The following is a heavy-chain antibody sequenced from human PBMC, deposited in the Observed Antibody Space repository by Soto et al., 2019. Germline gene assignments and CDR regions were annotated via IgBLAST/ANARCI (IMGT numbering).Heavy chain of an antibody. Sequence: TGGSLRLSCAASGFTFRSYAMSWVRQAPGKGLEWVSAISGSGGSTYYADSVKGRFTISRDNSKNTLYLQMNSLRAEDTAVYYCAKVPLQDYYDSSGYYYRPYYFDYWGQGTLVTVSS. D-gene: IGHD3-22*01. CDR2: ISGSGGST. V-gene: IGHV3-23*01. CDR3: AKVPLQDYYDSSGYYYRPYYFDY. J-gene: IGHJ4*02. CDR1: GFTFRSYA.